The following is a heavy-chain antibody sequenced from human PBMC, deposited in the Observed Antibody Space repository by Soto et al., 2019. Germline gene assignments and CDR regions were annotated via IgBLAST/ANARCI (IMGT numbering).Heavy chain of an antibody. CDR3: VKDSVVDDYYGSGSFLY. CDR1: GFTFSSYA. D-gene: IGHD3-10*01. CDR2: ISGSGGST. Sequence: GGSLRLSCAASGFTFSSYAMSWVRQAPGKGLEWVSAISGSGGSTYYADSVKGRFTISRDNSKNTLYLQMNSLRAEDTAVYYCVKDSVVDDYYGSGSFLYWGQGT. V-gene: IGHV3-23*01. J-gene: IGHJ4*02.